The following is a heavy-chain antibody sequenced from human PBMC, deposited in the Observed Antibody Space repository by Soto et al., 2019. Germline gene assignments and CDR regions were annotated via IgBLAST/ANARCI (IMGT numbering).Heavy chain of an antibody. CDR1: GFTFGDYA. D-gene: IGHD2-15*01. Sequence: PGGSLRLSCTASGFTFGDYAMSWFRQAPGKGLEWVGFIRSKAYGGTTEYAASVKGRFTISRDDSKSIAYLQMNSLKTEDTAVYYCTYCSGGSCFRSVVDAFDIWGQGTMDTVSS. V-gene: IGHV3-49*03. CDR3: TYCSGGSCFRSVVDAFDI. J-gene: IGHJ3*02. CDR2: IRSKAYGGTT.